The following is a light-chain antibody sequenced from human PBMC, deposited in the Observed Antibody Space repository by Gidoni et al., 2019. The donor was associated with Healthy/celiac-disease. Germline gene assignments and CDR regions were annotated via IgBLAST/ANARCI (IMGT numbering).Light chain of an antibody. CDR1: QDISNY. CDR3: QQYDNPLIT. V-gene: IGKV1-33*01. Sequence: DIQMTQSPSSLSASVGDRVTITCQASQDISNYLNWYQQKPGKAPKLLIYDASNLETGVPSRFGGSGSGTDFTFTISSLQPEDIATYYCQQYDNPLITFXPXTKVDIK. CDR2: DAS. J-gene: IGKJ3*01.